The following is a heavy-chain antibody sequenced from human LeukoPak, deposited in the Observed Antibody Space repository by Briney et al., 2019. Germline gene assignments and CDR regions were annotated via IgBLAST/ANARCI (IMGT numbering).Heavy chain of an antibody. CDR3: ARMLAATGSGFDY. CDR1: GYTFTNYW. V-gene: IGHV5-51*01. D-gene: IGHD6-13*01. CDR2: IYPGDSDT. J-gene: IGHJ4*02. Sequence: KVSCKASGYTFTNYWIGWVRQMPGKGLEWMGIIYPGDSDTRYSPSFQGQVTISADKSISTAYLQWSSLQASDTAMYYCARMLAATGSGFDYWGQGTLVTVSS.